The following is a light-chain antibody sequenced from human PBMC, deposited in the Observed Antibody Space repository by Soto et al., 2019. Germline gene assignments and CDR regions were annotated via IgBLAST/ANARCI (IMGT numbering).Light chain of an antibody. CDR1: QSAYSSY. V-gene: IGKV3-15*01. CDR2: GAS. J-gene: IGKJ4*01. CDR3: QQYDDWLRLT. Sequence: ELVLTQSPGTLSLSPGDRATLSCRSSQSAYSSYLSWYQQKPGQAPRLLIYGASNRATGIPARFSGSGFGTEFNLTISSLQSEDFAVYFCQQYDDWLRLTFGGGTKVDI.